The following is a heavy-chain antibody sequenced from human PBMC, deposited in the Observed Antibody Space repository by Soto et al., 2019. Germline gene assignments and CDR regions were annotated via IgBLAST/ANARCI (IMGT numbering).Heavy chain of an antibody. CDR3: ATDNSGIAAAGTFGALDY. V-gene: IGHV1-2*04. J-gene: IGHJ4*02. Sequence: ASVKVSCKGSGYTFTDYYMHWVRQAPGQGLEWMGWINPNSGGTNYAQKFQGWVTMTRDTSISTAYMELSRLRSDDTAVYYCATDNSGIAAAGTFGALDYWGQGTLVTVSS. CDR2: INPNSGGT. D-gene: IGHD6-13*01. CDR1: GYTFTDYY.